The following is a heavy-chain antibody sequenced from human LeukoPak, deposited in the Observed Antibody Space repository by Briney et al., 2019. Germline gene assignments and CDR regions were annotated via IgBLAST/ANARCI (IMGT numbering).Heavy chain of an antibody. D-gene: IGHD3-22*01. CDR1: GFTFSSYA. V-gene: IGHV3-23*01. CDR3: AKEEQWDYYYDSSGYYGSSLDY. Sequence: GGSLRLSCAASGFTFSSYAMSWVRQAPGKGLEWVSAVSGSGGSTYYADSVKGRFTISRDNSKNTLYLQMNSLRAEDTAVYYCAKEEQWDYYYDSSGYYGSSLDYWGQGTLVTVSS. J-gene: IGHJ4*02. CDR2: VSGSGGST.